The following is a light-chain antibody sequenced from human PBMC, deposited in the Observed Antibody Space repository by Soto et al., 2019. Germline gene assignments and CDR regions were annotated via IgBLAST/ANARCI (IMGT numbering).Light chain of an antibody. CDR2: EAS. CDR1: SSDVGGYNY. J-gene: IGLJ1*01. V-gene: IGLV2-8*01. CDR3: SSYARSNNFGIYD. Sequence: QSALTQPPSASGSPGQSVTISCTGTSSDVGGYNYVSWYQQHPGKAPKLMIYEASKRPSGVPDRFSGSKSGNTASLTVSGFQAEDEAHYDCSSYARSNNFGIYDLENGTKITV.